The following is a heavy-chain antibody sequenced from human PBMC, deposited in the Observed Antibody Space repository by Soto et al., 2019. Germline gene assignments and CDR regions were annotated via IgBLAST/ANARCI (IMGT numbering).Heavy chain of an antibody. D-gene: IGHD6-6*01. Sequence: ASETLSLTCAVYGGSFSGYYWSWIRQPPGKGLEWIGEINHSGSTNYNPSLKSRVTISVDTSKNQFSLKLSSVTAADTAVYYCARSNPSRPDYWGQGTLVTVSS. CDR2: INHSGST. CDR1: GGSFSGYY. V-gene: IGHV4-34*01. J-gene: IGHJ4*02. CDR3: ARSNPSRPDY.